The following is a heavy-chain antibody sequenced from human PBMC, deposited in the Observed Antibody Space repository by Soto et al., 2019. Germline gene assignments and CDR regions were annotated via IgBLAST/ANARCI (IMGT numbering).Heavy chain of an antibody. CDR3: ARDLGMVRGVTSGNYGMDV. CDR1: GFPFSSYG. CDR2: IWYDGSNK. V-gene: IGHV3-33*01. J-gene: IGHJ6*02. Sequence: GGSLRLSCAASGFPFSSYGMHWVRQAPGKGLEWVAVIWYDGSNKYYADSVKGRFTISRDNSKNTLYLQMNSLRAEDTAVYYCARDLGMVRGVTSGNYGMDVWGQGTTVTVS. D-gene: IGHD3-10*01.